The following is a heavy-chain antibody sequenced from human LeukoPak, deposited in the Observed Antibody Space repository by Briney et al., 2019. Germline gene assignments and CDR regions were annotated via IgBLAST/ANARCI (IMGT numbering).Heavy chain of an antibody. CDR3: AGGGAFDI. CDR1: GGSISSGGYS. CDR2: IYHSRSI. V-gene: IGHV4-30-2*01. D-gene: IGHD3-10*01. Sequence: TLSLTCAVSGGSISSGGYSWSWLRQPPGKGLEWIGYIYHSRSIYYNPSLKSRVTISVDRSKNQFSLKLSSVTAADTAVYYCAGGGAFDIWGQGTMVTVSS. J-gene: IGHJ3*02.